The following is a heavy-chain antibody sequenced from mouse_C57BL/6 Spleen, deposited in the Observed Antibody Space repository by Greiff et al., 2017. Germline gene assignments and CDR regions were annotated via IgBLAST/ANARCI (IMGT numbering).Heavy chain of an antibody. D-gene: IGHD1-1*01. CDR2: INYDGSST. Sequence: EVKVVESEGGLVQPGSSMKLSCTASGFTFSDYYMAWVRQVPEKGLEWVANINYDGSSTYYLDSLKSRFIISRDNAKNILYLQMSSLKSEDTATYYCARVDYYGSSYDYWGQGTTL. J-gene: IGHJ2*01. V-gene: IGHV5-16*01. CDR1: GFTFSDYY. CDR3: ARVDYYGSSYDY.